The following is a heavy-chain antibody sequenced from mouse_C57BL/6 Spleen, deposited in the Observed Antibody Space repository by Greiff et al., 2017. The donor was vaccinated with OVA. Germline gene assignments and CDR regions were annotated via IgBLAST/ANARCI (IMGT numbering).Heavy chain of an antibody. D-gene: IGHD4-1*01. CDR2: ISSGSSTI. CDR1: GFTFSDYG. CDR3: ASGTGTGGYAMDY. V-gene: IGHV5-17*01. J-gene: IGHJ4*01. Sequence: EVKLVESGGGLVKPGGSLKLSCAASGFTFSDYGMHWVRQAPEKGLEWVAYISSGSSTIYYADTVKGRFTISRDNAKNTLFLQMTSLRSEDTAMYYCASGTGTGGYAMDYWGQGTSVTVSS.